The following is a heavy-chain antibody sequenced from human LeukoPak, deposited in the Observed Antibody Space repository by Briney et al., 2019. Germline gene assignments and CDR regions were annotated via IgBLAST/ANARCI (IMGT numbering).Heavy chain of an antibody. CDR3: ARGNYGGAPGYWFDP. Sequence: SETLSLTCTVSGGSISSGDYYWSWIRQPPGKGLEWIGYIYYSGSTYYNPSLKSRVTISVDTSKNQFSLKLSSVTAADTAVYYCARGNYGGAPGYWFDPWGQGTLVTVSS. V-gene: IGHV4-30-4*01. CDR2: IYYSGST. D-gene: IGHD1-7*01. J-gene: IGHJ5*02. CDR1: GGSISSGDYY.